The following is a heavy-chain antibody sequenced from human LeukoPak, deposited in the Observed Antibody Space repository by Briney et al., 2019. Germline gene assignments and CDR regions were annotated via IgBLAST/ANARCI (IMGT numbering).Heavy chain of an antibody. CDR2: ISGSGVST. D-gene: IGHD2-15*01. V-gene: IGHV3-23*01. J-gene: IGHJ4*02. Sequence: GGSLRLSCAASGFTVSSNEMSWVRQAPGKGLEWVSAISGSGVSTYYADSVKGRFTISRDNSKNTLSLQMNSLRAEDTAVYYCAKSLPSRVVVVAATAYWGQGTLVTVSS. CDR1: GFTVSSNE. CDR3: AKSLPSRVVVVAATAY.